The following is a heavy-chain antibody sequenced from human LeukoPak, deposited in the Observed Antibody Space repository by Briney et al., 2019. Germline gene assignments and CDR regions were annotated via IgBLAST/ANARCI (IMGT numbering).Heavy chain of an antibody. D-gene: IGHD4-17*01. V-gene: IGHV3-23*01. CDR2: ISGSGGST. CDR1: GLTFSSYA. Sequence: GGSLRLSCAASGLTFSSYAMNWVRQAPGKGLEWVSGISGSGGSTYYADSVKGRFTISRDNSKNTLYLQMNSLRAEDTAVYYCARVASDGDYDWFDPWGQGTLVTVSS. CDR3: ARVASDGDYDWFDP. J-gene: IGHJ5*02.